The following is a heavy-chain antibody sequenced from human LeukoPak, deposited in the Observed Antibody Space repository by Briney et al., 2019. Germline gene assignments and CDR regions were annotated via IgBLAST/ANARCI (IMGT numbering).Heavy chain of an antibody. Sequence: ASVKVSCKASGYTFTSYDINWVRQATGQGLEWMGWMNPNSGITGYAQKFQGRVTMTRNTSISTAYMELSSLRSEDTAVYYCAIGLGYCSSTSCRNWFDPWGQGTLVTVSS. CDR2: MNPNSGIT. CDR1: GYTFTSYD. CDR3: AIGLGYCSSTSCRNWFDP. D-gene: IGHD2-2*01. V-gene: IGHV1-8*01. J-gene: IGHJ5*02.